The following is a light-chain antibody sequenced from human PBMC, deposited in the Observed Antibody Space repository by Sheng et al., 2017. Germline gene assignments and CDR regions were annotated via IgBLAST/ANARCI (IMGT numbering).Light chain of an antibody. CDR2: EVS. CDR1: SSDVGGYNY. V-gene: IGLV2-14*01. Sequence: QSALTQPASVSGSPGQSITISCTGTSSDVGGYNYVSWYQQHPGKAPKLMIYEVSNRPSGVSNRFSGSKSGNTASLTISGLQAEDEADYYCSSYTSSSTPYVFGGGTKLTV. CDR3: SSYTSSSTPYV. J-gene: IGLJ3*02.